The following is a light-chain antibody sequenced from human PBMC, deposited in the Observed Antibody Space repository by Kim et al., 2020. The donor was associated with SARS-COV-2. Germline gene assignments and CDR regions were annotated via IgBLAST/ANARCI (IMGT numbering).Light chain of an antibody. V-gene: IGKV4-1*01. CDR2: WAS. Sequence: DIVMTQSPDSLAVSLGERATLNCKSSQTVLYNSNNKNYLAWYQQKPGQAPKLLIYWASIRESGVSDRFSGSGSETDFTLTISSLQAEDVAVYYCQQYYSTPPSVGQGTKLE. CDR3: QQYYSTPPS. CDR1: QTVLYNSNNKNY. J-gene: IGKJ2*03.